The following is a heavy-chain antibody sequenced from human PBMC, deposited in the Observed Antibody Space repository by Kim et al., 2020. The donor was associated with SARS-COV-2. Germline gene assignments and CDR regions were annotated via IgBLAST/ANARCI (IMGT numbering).Heavy chain of an antibody. CDR2: ISGTGGST. D-gene: IGHD3-10*01. CDR1: GFTFSIYA. J-gene: IGHJ6*01. Sequence: GGSLRLSCAAPGFTFSIYAMSWVRQAPGKGLEWVSSISGTGGSTQYADSVKGRFTMSRDNSKSTLFVQMNSLRAEDTAVYYCAKNYYDSGPFPYYGLDV. CDR3: AKNYYDSGPFPYYGLDV. V-gene: IGHV3-23*01.